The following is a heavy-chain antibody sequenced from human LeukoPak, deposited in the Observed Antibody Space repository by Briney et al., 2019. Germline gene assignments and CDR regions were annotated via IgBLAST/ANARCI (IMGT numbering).Heavy chain of an antibody. J-gene: IGHJ4*02. V-gene: IGHV4-4*07. CDR3: ANSRYYDSSGYYYFDY. Sequence: SETLSLTCTVSGGSVSSNYWSWIRQPAGKGLEWIGRIYTSGNTNYNPSLKSRVTMSVDTSKYQFSLKLSSVTAADTAVYYCANSRYYDSSGYYYFDYWGQGTLVTVSS. CDR2: IYTSGNT. CDR1: GGSVSSNY. D-gene: IGHD3-22*01.